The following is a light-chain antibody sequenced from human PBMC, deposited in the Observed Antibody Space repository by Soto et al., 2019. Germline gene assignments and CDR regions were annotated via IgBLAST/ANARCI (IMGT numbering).Light chain of an antibody. J-gene: IGKJ2*01. V-gene: IGKV1-33*01. CDR3: QQYNSYLPYT. Sequence: DIQMTQSPSSLSASVGDRVTITCQASQDISNYLNWYQQKPGKAPKLLIYDASNLETGVPSRFSGSGSGTEFTLTISSLQPDDFATYYCQQYNSYLPYTFGQGTKLEIK. CDR2: DAS. CDR1: QDISNY.